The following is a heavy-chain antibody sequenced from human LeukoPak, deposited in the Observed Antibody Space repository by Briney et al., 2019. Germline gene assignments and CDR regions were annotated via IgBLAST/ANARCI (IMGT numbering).Heavy chain of an antibody. CDR2: MSSTSGHK. Sequence: GGSLRLSCAASGFTFSNYGMHWVRQAPGKGLEWVSAMSSTSGHKYYADSVKGRFTISRDNAKNSLYLQMNSLRAEDTAVYYCARSIAVTLPDYWGRGTLVTVSS. CDR3: ARSIAVTLPDY. D-gene: IGHD6-19*01. V-gene: IGHV3-21*01. CDR1: GFTFSNYG. J-gene: IGHJ4*02.